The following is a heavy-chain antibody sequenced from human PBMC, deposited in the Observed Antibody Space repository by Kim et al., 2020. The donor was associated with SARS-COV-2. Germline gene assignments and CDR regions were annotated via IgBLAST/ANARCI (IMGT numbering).Heavy chain of an antibody. D-gene: IGHD2-8*01. J-gene: IGHJ5*02. V-gene: IGHV1-46*01. CDR2: ST. Sequence: STNYAQKVQGRVTMTRDTSTSTVYMELSSLRSEDTAFYYCTREGVSWFDPWGQGTLVTVSS. CDR3: TREGVSWFDP.